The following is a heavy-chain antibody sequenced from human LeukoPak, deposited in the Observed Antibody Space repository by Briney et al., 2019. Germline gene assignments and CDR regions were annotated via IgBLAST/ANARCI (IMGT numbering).Heavy chain of an antibody. CDR1: GFTFSSYG. V-gene: IGHV3-23*01. CDR2: ISSSGGTT. Sequence: GGSLRLSCAASGFTFSSYGMHWVRQAPGTGLDWVSTISSSGGTTYYAGSVKGQFTISRDNSKKTLYLQMNSLRAEDTAVYYCAKGRSDSYYDAFDIWGQGTMVTVSS. CDR3: AKGRSDSYYDAFDI. D-gene: IGHD1-26*01. J-gene: IGHJ3*02.